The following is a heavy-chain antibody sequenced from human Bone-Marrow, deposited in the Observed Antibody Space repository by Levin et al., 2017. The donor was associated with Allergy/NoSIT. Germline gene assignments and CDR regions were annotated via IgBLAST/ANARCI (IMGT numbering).Heavy chain of an antibody. Sequence: GESLKISCKASGYTFSDYYIHWIRQAPGQGLEWMRRINPDGGGTKFSQKFEGRVTLTSDTSIRTVNMELRRLRSDDTAVYFCARDLVGVDAFDVWGQGTMVIVSS. D-gene: IGHD1-26*01. CDR1: GYTFSDYY. J-gene: IGHJ3*01. CDR2: INPDGGGT. CDR3: ARDLVGVDAFDV. V-gene: IGHV1-2*02.